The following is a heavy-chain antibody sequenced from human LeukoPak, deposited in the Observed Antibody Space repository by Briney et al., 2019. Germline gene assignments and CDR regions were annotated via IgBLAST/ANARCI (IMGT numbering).Heavy chain of an antibody. CDR1: GDSLSSGGYS. D-gene: IGHD5-12*01. J-gene: IGHJ4*02. V-gene: IGHV4-30-4*07. CDR2: IRYSGST. CDR3: ARLRRTPYFDY. Sequence: SRTLSLTCEVSGDSLSSGGYSWSWIRQPPGKGLEWIGYIRYSGSTYYNPSLKSRLTMSVEASKTQFSLRLSSVTAADTAVYYCARLRRTPYFDYWGQGTLVTVSS.